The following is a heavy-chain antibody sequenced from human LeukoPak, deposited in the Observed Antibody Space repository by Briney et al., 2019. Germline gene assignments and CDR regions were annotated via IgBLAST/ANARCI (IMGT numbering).Heavy chain of an antibody. CDR2: IYRNDDK. V-gene: IGHV2-5*01. CDR3: AHRGASSSSGWFAEYFQH. J-gene: IGHJ1*01. Sequence: ASGPTLVNPTQTLTLTCTFSGFSLSTSGVGVGSIRQPPGKALEWLALIYRNDDKRYSPSLKSRLTITKDTSKNQVVLTMTNMDPVDTATYDCAHRGASSSSGWFAEYFQHWGQGTLVTVSS. D-gene: IGHD6-6*01. CDR1: GFSLSTSGVG.